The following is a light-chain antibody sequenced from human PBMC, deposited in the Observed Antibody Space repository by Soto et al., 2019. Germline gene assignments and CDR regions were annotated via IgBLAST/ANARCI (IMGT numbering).Light chain of an antibody. CDR2: RAS. J-gene: IGKJ5*01. CDR3: QQYHSTPIT. V-gene: IGKV4-1*01. Sequence: EIVMTQSPDSLAVSLGERATIRCKSSQSVLYSSNNLNYLAWFQQKPGQPPKLLIYRASTRESGVPDRFSGSGSGTDFTLTISILQAEDVAVYYCQQYHSTPITFGQGTRLEIK. CDR1: QSVLYSSNNLNY.